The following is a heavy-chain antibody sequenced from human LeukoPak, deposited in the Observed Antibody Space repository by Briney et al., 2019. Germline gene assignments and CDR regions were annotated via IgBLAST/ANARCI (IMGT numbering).Heavy chain of an antibody. V-gene: IGHV4-61*02. J-gene: IGHJ4*02. CDR2: IYTSGST. CDR3: AREGGFGELPTPFDY. CDR1: GGSISSGSYY. D-gene: IGHD3-10*01. Sequence: SGTLSLTCTVSGGSISSGSYYWSWIRQPAGKGLEWIGRIYTSGSTNYNPSLKSRVTISVDTSKNQFSLKLSSVTAADTAVYYCAREGGFGELPTPFDYWGQGTLVTVSS.